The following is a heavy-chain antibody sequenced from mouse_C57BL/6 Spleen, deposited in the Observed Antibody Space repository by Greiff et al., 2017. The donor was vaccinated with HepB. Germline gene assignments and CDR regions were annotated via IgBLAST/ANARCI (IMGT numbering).Heavy chain of an antibody. Sequence: QVQLQQPGAELVRPGSSVKLSCKASGYTFTSYWMDWVKQRPGQGLEWIGNIYPSDSETHYNQKFKDKATLTVDKSSSTAYMQLSSLTSEDSAVYYGARQGLAPDYWGQGTTLTVSS. CDR2: IYPSDSET. CDR3: ARQGLAPDY. D-gene: IGHD2-4*01. CDR1: GYTFTSYW. V-gene: IGHV1-61*01. J-gene: IGHJ2*01.